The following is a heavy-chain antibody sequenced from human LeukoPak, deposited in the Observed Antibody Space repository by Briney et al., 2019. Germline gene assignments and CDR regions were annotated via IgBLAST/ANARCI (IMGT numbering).Heavy chain of an antibody. Sequence: GASVKLSCKASGYTFTGHYMNWVRLAPGQGLEWMGWINPTGGTTYAQKFQDRVTMTRDTSINTAYMELSGLRSDDTAVYYCARDLGWSSSHWGQGTLVTVSS. CDR3: ARDLGWSSSH. CDR1: GYTFTGHY. J-gene: IGHJ4*02. V-gene: IGHV1-2*02. CDR2: INPTGGT. D-gene: IGHD6-6*01.